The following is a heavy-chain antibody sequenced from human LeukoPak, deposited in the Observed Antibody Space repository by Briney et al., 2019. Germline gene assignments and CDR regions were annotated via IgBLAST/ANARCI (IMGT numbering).Heavy chain of an antibody. V-gene: IGHV1-2*02. Sequence: ASVKVSCTASGYTLTGYYMHWVRHAPGQGLEWMGWINPNSGGTNYAQKFQGRVTMTRDTSISTAYMELSRLRSDDTAVYYCARDNKQYYYYGMDVWGQGTTVTVSS. D-gene: IGHD6-13*01. CDR1: GYTLTGYY. J-gene: IGHJ6*02. CDR2: INPNSGGT. CDR3: ARDNKQYYYYGMDV.